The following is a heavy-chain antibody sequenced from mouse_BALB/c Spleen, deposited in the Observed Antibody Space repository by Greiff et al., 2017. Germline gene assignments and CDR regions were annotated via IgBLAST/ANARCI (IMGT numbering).Heavy chain of an antibody. CDR3: ARDFTTVAYYFDY. Sequence: EVKLMESGGGLVQPGGSLRLSCATSGFTFTDYYMSWVRQPPGKALEWLGFIRNKANGYTTEYSASVKGRFTISRDNSQSILYLQMNTLRAEDSATYYCARDFTTVAYYFDYWGQGTTLTVSS. V-gene: IGHV7-3*02. D-gene: IGHD1-1*01. CDR2: IRNKANGYTT. J-gene: IGHJ2*01. CDR1: GFTFTDYY.